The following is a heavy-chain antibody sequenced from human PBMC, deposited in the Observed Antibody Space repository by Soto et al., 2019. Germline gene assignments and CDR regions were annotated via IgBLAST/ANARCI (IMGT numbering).Heavy chain of an antibody. J-gene: IGHJ3*02. D-gene: IGHD3-9*01. Sequence: PGGSLRLSCAASGFTFSSYSMNWVRQAPGKGLEWVSSISSSSSYIYYADSVKGRFTISRDNAKNSLYLQMNSLRAEDTALYYCARAMYDTEDPDAFDIWGQGTMVTVSS. CDR3: ARAMYDTEDPDAFDI. CDR1: GFTFSSYS. V-gene: IGHV3-21*01. CDR2: ISSSSSYI.